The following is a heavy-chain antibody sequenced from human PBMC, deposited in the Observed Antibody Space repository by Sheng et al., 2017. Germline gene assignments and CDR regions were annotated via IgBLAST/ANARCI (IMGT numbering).Heavy chain of an antibody. V-gene: IGHV4-38-2*02. Sequence: QVQLQESGPGLVKAFRRPCPSPANLWLLHQQWLLLGWVRQPPGKGLEWIGTIYRSGSTYYNPSLKSPSXXISRHVKNQFSLNLRSVSATDTAVYYCAREHSGSSLGIWGQGTLVTVSS. J-gene: IGHJ4*02. CDR1: LLHQQWLL. D-gene: IGHD3-10*01. CDR2: IYRSGST. CDR3: AREHSGSSLGI.